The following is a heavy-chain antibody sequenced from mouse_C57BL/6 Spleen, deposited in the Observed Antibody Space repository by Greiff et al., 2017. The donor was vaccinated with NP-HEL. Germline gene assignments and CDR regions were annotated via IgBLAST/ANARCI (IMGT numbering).Heavy chain of an antibody. J-gene: IGHJ3*01. CDR3: ARMGANWVGIAY. V-gene: IGHV7-3*01. Sequence: EVKVVESGGGLVQPGGSLSLSCAASGFTFTDYYMSWVRQPPGKALEWLGFIRNKANGYTTEYSASVKGRFTISRDNSQSILYLQMNALRAEDSATYYCARMGANWVGIAYWGQGTLVTVSA. CDR1: GFTFTDYY. D-gene: IGHD4-1*01. CDR2: IRNKANGYTT.